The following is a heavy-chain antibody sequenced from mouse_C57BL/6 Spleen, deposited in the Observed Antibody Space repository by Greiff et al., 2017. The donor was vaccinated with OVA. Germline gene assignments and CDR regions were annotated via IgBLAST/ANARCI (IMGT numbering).Heavy chain of an antibody. Sequence: EVKLQQSGPELVKPGASVKISCKASGYTFTDYYMNWVKQSHGKSLEWIGDINPNNGGTSYNQKFKGKATLTVDKSSSTAYMELRSLTSEDSAVYYCARDPGWFAYWGQGTLVTVSA. CDR3: ARDPGWFAY. CDR1: GYTFTDYY. V-gene: IGHV1-26*01. J-gene: IGHJ3*01. CDR2: INPNNGGT.